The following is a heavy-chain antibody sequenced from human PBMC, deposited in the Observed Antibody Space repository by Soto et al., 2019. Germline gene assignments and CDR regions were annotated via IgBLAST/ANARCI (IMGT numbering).Heavy chain of an antibody. D-gene: IGHD2-2*01. CDR3: ARDGSIIIPAVSDF. CDR2: ISKSDYT. CDR1: GFAFNNYG. Sequence: GGTLRLSCTVSGFAFNNYGISWVRQAPGKGLEWVSSISKSDYTYYLDSVKDRFAISRDNAKSSVSLQISTLRVEDAAVYYCARDGSIIIPAVSDFWGQGTLVTVSS. J-gene: IGHJ4*02. V-gene: IGHV3-21*01.